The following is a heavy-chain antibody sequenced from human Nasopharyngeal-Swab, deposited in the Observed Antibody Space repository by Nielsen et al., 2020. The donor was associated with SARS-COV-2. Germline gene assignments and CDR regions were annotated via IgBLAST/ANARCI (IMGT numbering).Heavy chain of an antibody. CDR1: GGSFSAYY. D-gene: IGHD2-15*01. J-gene: IGHJ2*01. Sequence: SETLSLTCAVYGGSFSAYYWSWIRQPPGKGLEWIGEINHSGSTNYNQSLKSRVTISIDTSKNQFSLKLSSVTAADTAVYYCARGGNCSGGSCYSKWRSIWYFDLWGRGTLVTVSS. V-gene: IGHV4-34*01. CDR2: INHSGST. CDR3: ARGGNCSGGSCYSKWRSIWYFDL.